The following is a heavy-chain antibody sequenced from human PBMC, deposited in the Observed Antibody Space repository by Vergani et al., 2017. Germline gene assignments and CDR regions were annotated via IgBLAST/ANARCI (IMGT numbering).Heavy chain of an antibody. CDR3: ASFLKYYYESSGYSGDGMDV. D-gene: IGHD3-22*01. CDR2: IYYSGST. CDR1: GGSISSGGYY. J-gene: IGHJ6*02. Sequence: QVQLQESGPGLVKPSQTLSLTCTVSGGSISSGGYYWSWIRQHPGKGLEWIGYIYYSGSTYYNPSLKSRVTISVDRSKTQFSLKLSSVTAADTAVYYCASFLKYYYESSGYSGDGMDVWGQGTTVTVSS. V-gene: IGHV4-31*03.